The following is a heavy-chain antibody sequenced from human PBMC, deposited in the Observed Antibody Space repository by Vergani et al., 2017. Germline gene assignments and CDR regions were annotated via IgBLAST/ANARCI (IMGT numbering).Heavy chain of an antibody. CDR2: IYYSGST. CDR3: ARVKDYYYYYGMDV. V-gene: IGHV4-59*01. J-gene: IGHJ6*02. CDR1: GGSISSYY. Sequence: QVQLQESGPGLVKPSETLSLTCTVSGGSISSYYWSWIRQPPGKGLEWIGYIYYSGSTNYNPSLKSRVTISVDTSKNQFSLKLSSVTAADTAVYYCARVKDYYYYYGMDVWGQGTTVTVSS.